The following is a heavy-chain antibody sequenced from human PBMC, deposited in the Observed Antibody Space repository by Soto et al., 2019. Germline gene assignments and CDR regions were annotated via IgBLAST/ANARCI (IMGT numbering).Heavy chain of an antibody. CDR3: ARDDLAGRVVTSFDY. CDR2: IYTSGST. V-gene: IGHV4-4*07. D-gene: IGHD3-3*01. Sequence: PSETLSLTCTVSGGSISSYYWSWIRQPAGKGLEWIGRIYTSGSTNYNPSLKSRVTMSVDTSKNQFSLKLSSVTAADTAVYYCARDDLAGRVVTSFDYWGQGTLVTVSS. J-gene: IGHJ4*02. CDR1: GGSISSYY.